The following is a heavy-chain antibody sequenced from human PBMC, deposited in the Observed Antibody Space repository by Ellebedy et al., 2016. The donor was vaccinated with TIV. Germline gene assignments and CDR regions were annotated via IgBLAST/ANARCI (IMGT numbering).Heavy chain of an antibody. CDR2: IRARGDST. CDR1: GFTFSKYA. J-gene: IGHJ4*02. V-gene: IGHV3-23*01. D-gene: IGHD4-17*01. Sequence: GESLKISCAASGFTFSKYAMSWVRPAPGKGLEGLSVIRARGDSTHYADSVKGLFPLARDNSKNTLYLQMNSLKAEDTAVYYCAKESHGDYGQCYFDYWGQGTLVTVSS. CDR3: AKESHGDYGQCYFDY.